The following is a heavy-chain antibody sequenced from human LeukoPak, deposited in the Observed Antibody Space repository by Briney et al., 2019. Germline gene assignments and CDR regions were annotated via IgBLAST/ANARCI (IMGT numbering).Heavy chain of an antibody. CDR1: GFTFNSYW. V-gene: IGHV3-7*03. Sequence: GVSLRFSCAASGFTFNSYWMSWVRQAPGKGLEWVANIKQDGSEKYYVDSVKGRLIISRANAKNSQYLLLHSPRAEDTAVDYCARDPADYWGQRTLCTVSS. J-gene: IGHJ4*02. CDR3: ARDPADY. CDR2: IKQDGSEK.